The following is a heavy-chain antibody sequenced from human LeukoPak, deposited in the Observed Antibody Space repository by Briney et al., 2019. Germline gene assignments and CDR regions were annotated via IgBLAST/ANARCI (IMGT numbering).Heavy chain of an antibody. V-gene: IGHV3-9*03. D-gene: IGHD5-18*01. Sequence: GGSLRLSCAASGFTFDDYAMHWVRQAPGKGLEWVSGISLNTGRIDYADSVKGRFTISTDNAKNALYLQMNSLRAEDMALYYCAKDLCRGFSYGGFDYWGQGTLVTVSS. J-gene: IGHJ4*02. CDR3: AKDLCRGFSYGGFDY. CDR2: ISLNTGRI. CDR1: GFTFDDYA.